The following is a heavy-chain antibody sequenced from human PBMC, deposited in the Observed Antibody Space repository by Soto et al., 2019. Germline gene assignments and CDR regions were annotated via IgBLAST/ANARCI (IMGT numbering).Heavy chain of an antibody. CDR1: GGTFSSYA. J-gene: IGHJ4*02. CDR2: FVPIDGAT. CDR3: ATTYYYDSSGYRVFDY. V-gene: IGHV1-69*06. Sequence: GASVKVSCKASGGTFSSYAISWVRQAPGQGLEWMGGFVPIDGATIYAQKFQGRVTMTEDTSTDTAYMELSSLRSEDTAVYYCATTYYYDSSGYRVFDYWGQGTLVTVSS. D-gene: IGHD3-22*01.